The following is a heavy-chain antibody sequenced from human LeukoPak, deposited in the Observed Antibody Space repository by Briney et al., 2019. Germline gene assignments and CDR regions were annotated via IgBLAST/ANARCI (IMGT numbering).Heavy chain of an antibody. CDR2: ISSSSSYI. V-gene: IGHV3-21*01. CDR3: ARDLYYYYGMDV. CDR1: GFTFSSYS. Sequence: GSLRLSWAASGFTFSSYSMDWVRPAPGKGLEWVSSISSSSSYIYYADSVKGRFTISRDNAKNSLYLQMNSLRAEDTAVYYCARDLYYYYGMDVWGQGTTVTVSS. J-gene: IGHJ6*02.